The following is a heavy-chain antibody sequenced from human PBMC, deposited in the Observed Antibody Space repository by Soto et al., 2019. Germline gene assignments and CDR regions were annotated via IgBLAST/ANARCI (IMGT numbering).Heavy chain of an antibody. J-gene: IGHJ1*01. V-gene: IGHV3-23*01. CDR2: ISGSAAST. D-gene: IGHD3-9*01. CDR1: GFTFSGYA. Sequence: EVQLLGSGGGLVQPGGSLRLSCAASGFTFSGYAMSWVRQAPGKGLEWVSGISGSAASTNYADSVKGRFTISRDNSKSTLYLQMNSLRAEDTAVYYCAKDVHYDIWTGIEYCHHWAQGTLVTVSS. CDR3: AKDVHYDIWTGIEYCHH.